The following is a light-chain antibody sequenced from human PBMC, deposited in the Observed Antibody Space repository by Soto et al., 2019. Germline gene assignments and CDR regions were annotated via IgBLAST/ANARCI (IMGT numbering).Light chain of an antibody. CDR2: ATS. CDR1: QSISSY. CDR3: QQSYSTLYT. J-gene: IGKJ2*01. Sequence: DIQMTQSPSSLSASVGDRVTITCRASQSISSYLNWYQQKPGKAPKLLLYATSSLQSGVPSRFSGSGSGTDFTLTIRSLQPADFATYYCQQSYSTLYTFGQGTKLEIK. V-gene: IGKV1-39*01.